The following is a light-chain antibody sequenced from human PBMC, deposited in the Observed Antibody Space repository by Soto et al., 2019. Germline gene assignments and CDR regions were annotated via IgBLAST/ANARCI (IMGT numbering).Light chain of an antibody. J-gene: IGKJ1*01. CDR3: QQYNDWPRT. CDR1: QTVSIN. Sequence: EIVMTQSPATLSVSPGERATLSCRASQTVSINLAWYQQKPGQAPRLLIYGSFTRATGIPGRFSGSGSATEFTLTISSLQSEDFAVYYCQQYNDWPRTFGQGTKVEIK. CDR2: GSF. V-gene: IGKV3-15*01.